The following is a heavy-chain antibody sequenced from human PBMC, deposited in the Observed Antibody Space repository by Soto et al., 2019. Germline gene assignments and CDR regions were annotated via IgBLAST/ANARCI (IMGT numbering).Heavy chain of an antibody. V-gene: IGHV4-39*07. CDR3: ARGKTTVTPMSLIYFDY. D-gene: IGHD4-17*01. CDR2: IYYSGST. Sequence: PSETLSLTCTVSGGSISSSSYYWCWIRHPPGKGLEWIGSIYYSGSTYYNPSLKSRVTISVDTSKNQFSLKLSSVTAADTAVYYCARGKTTVTPMSLIYFDYWGQGTLVTVSS. J-gene: IGHJ4*02. CDR1: GGSISSSSYY.